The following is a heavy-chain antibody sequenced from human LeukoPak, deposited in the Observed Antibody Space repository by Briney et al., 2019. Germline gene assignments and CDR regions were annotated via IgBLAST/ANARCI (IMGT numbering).Heavy chain of an antibody. CDR2: ISSSGSPI. Sequence: PGGSLRLSCAASGFTFSSYEMNWVRQAPGKGLEWVSYISSSGSPIYYADSVKGRFTISRDNAKNSLYLQMNSLRADDTAVYYCARENYGEYGDAFDIWGQGTMVTVSS. CDR3: ARENYGEYGDAFDI. V-gene: IGHV3-48*03. J-gene: IGHJ3*02. CDR1: GFTFSSYE. D-gene: IGHD4-17*01.